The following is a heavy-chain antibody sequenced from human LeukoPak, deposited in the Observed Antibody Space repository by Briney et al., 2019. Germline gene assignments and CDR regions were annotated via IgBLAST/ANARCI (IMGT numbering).Heavy chain of an antibody. V-gene: IGHV4-59*08. D-gene: IGHD2-2*02. Sequence: SETLSLTCTVSGGSISNYYWTWIRQPPGKGLEWIGYIYSSGNTNYNPSLNSRVTISLDTSKNRFSLMLRSLTAADTAVYYCARRYTASPGERFDYWGQGTLVTVSS. CDR3: ARRYTASPGERFDY. CDR1: GGSISNYY. J-gene: IGHJ4*02. CDR2: IYSSGNT.